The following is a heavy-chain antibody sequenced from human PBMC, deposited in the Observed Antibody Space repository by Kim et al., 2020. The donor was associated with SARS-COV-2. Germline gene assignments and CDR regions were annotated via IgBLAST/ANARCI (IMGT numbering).Heavy chain of an antibody. V-gene: IGHV3-9*01. CDR1: GFTFGDYA. J-gene: IGHJ4*02. CDR2: ISWNSGSI. CDR3: AKDISGRVVPAAFDY. Sequence: GGSLRLSCAASGFTFGDYAMHWVRQAPGKGLEWVSGISWNSGSIGYADSVKGRFTISRDNAKNSLYLQMNSLRAEDTALYYCAKDISGRVVPAAFDYWGQGTLVTVSS. D-gene: IGHD2-2*01.